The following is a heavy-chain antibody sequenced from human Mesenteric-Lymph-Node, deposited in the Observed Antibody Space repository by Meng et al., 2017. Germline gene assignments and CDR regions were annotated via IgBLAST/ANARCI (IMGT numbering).Heavy chain of an antibody. D-gene: IGHD6-13*01. Sequence: ASVKVSCKASGYTFTSYDINWVRQATGQGLEWMGWMNPNSGGTNYAQKFQGRVTMTRDSSMSTAYMELSRLRSDDTAVYYCARRNELFSIGEVGTENHWFDPWGQGTLVTVSS. V-gene: IGHV1-2*02. CDR2: MNPNSGGT. CDR3: ARRNELFSIGEVGTENHWFDP. CDR1: GYTFTSYD. J-gene: IGHJ5*02.